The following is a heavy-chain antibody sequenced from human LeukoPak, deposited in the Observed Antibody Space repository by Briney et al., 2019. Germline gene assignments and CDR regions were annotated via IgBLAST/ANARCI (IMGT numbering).Heavy chain of an antibody. CDR2: INHSGST. Sequence: PSETLSLTCTVSGGSISSYYWSWIRQPPGKGLEWIGEINHSGSTNYNPSLKSRVTISVDTSKNQFSLKLSSVTAADTAVYHCASRIQLWTNPQNYYYGMDVWGQGTTVTVSS. V-gene: IGHV4-34*01. CDR1: GGSISSYY. CDR3: ASRIQLWTNPQNYYYGMDV. D-gene: IGHD5-18*01. J-gene: IGHJ6*02.